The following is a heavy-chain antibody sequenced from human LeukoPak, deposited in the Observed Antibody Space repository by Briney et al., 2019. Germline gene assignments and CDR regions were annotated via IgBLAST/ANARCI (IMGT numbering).Heavy chain of an antibody. J-gene: IGHJ4*02. D-gene: IGHD5-18*01. CDR3: AKDIRGYSYGIIDY. CDR2: ISWNSGSI. Sequence: GGSLRLSCAASGFTFDDYAMHWVRQAPGKGLEWVSGISWNSGSIGYADSVKGRFTISRDNAKNSLYLRMNSLRAEDTALYYCAKDIRGYSYGIIDYWGQGTLVTVSS. CDR1: GFTFDDYA. V-gene: IGHV3-9*01.